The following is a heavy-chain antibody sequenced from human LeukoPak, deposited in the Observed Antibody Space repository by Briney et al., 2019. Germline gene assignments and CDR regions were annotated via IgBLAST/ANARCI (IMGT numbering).Heavy chain of an antibody. CDR3: ARLQMDTISKTQGRKNAFDI. D-gene: IGHD5-18*01. J-gene: IGHJ3*02. CDR1: GGSISSYY. CDR2: IYTSGST. Sequence: SETLSLTCTVSGGSISSYYWSWIRQPAGKGLEWIGRIYTSGSTNYNPSLKSRVAMSVDTSKNQFSLKLSSVTAADTAVYYCARLQMDTISKTQGRKNAFDIWGQGKMVTVSS. V-gene: IGHV4-4*07.